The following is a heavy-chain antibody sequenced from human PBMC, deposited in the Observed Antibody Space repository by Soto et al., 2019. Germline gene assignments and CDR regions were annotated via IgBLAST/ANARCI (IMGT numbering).Heavy chain of an antibody. D-gene: IGHD3-16*01. J-gene: IGHJ4*02. CDR1: GGSISSYY. V-gene: IGHV4-59*01. Sequence: QVQLQESGPGLVKPSETLSLTCTVSGGSISSYYWSWIRQPPGKGLEWIGYIYYSGSTNYNPSLKXRVTISVDTSKNPFPLKLSSVTAADTAVYYCARAWGRVFDYWGQGTLVTVSS. CDR2: IYYSGST. CDR3: ARAWGRVFDY.